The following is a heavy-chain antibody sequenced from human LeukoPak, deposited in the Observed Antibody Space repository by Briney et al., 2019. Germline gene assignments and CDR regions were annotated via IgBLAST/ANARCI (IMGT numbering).Heavy chain of an antibody. J-gene: IGHJ6*03. CDR3: ARDLGHCYYMDV. D-gene: IGHD7-27*01. V-gene: IGHV3-30*01. Sequence: GGSLRLSCAASGFTFNSYAMHWVRQAPGKGLEWVAVISYDGSNKCYADSVKGRFTISRDNSKNTLYLQMNSLRAEDTAMYYCARDLGHCYYMDVWGKGTTVTVSS. CDR2: ISYDGSNK. CDR1: GFTFNSYA.